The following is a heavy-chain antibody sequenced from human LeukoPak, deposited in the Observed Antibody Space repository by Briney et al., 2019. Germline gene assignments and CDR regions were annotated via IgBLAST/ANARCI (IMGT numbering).Heavy chain of an antibody. V-gene: IGHV1-46*01. CDR1: GGTFSSYA. D-gene: IGHD3-10*01. Sequence: ASVKVSCKASGGTFSSYAISWVRQAPGQGLEWMGIINPSGGSTSYAQKFQGRVTMTRDMSTSTVYMELSSLRSEDTAVYYCARRTRLLWFGEFDNWFDPWGQGTLVTVSS. J-gene: IGHJ5*02. CDR3: ARRTRLLWFGEFDNWFDP. CDR2: INPSGGST.